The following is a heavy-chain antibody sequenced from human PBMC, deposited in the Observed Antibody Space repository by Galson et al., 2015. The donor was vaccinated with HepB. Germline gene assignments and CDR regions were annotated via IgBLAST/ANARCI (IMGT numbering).Heavy chain of an antibody. CDR3: ASSLWSGHANWFDP. J-gene: IGHJ5*02. Sequence: SLRLSCAVSGFTFSYYCMTWVRQAPGKGLEWVANIKQDGREKSYVDSVKGRFTISRDSANNALYLQMNSLRAEDTAVYYCASSLWSGHANWFDPWGQGTLVPVSS. CDR1: GFTFSYYC. CDR2: IKQDGREK. D-gene: IGHD3-3*01. V-gene: IGHV3-7*01.